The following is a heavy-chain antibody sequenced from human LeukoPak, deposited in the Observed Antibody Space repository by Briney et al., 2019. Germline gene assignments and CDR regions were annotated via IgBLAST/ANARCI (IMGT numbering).Heavy chain of an antibody. V-gene: IGHV4-59*01. D-gene: IGHD5/OR15-5a*01. CDR1: GGSISSYY. CDR3: AREVSMTLYYYYYYYMDV. CDR2: IYYSGST. Sequence: SETLSLTCTVSGGSISSYYWSWIRQPPGKGLEWIGYIYYSGSTNYNPSLKSRVTISVDTSKNQFSLKLNSVTAADTAVYYCAREVSMTLYYYYYYYMDVWGKGTTVTVSS. J-gene: IGHJ6*03.